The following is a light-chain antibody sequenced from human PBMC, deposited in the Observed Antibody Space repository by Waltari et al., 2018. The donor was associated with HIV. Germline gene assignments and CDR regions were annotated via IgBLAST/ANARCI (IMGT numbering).Light chain of an antibody. Sequence: DIQMTQSPSSLSASLGDRIIITCRASQTISTYVNWYQHKPGRAPNLLIYAASSLHSGVPSRFSGSGSGTDFTLTINSLQAEDFATYYCQQSDSGLTFGPGTKVD. CDR3: QQSDSGLT. CDR2: AAS. J-gene: IGKJ3*01. CDR1: QTISTY. V-gene: IGKV1-39*01.